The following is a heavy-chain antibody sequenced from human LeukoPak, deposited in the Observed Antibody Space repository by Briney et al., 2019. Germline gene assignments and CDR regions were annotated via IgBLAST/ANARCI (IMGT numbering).Heavy chain of an antibody. J-gene: IGHJ6*03. V-gene: IGHV4-39*01. CDR2: IYYSGST. Sequence: SETLSLTCTVSGGSISSSSYYWGRIRQPPGKGLEWIGSIYYSGSTYYNPSLKSRVTISVDTSKNQFSLKLSSVTAADTAVYYCARTVAGPRYYYYYMDVWGKGTTLTVSS. D-gene: IGHD2-15*01. CDR1: GGSISSSSYY. CDR3: ARTVAGPRYYYYYMDV.